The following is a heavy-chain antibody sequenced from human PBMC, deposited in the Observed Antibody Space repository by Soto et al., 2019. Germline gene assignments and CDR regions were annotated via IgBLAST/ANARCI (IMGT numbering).Heavy chain of an antibody. CDR1: GLTFSTYG. J-gene: IGHJ4*02. CDR3: VKDTLGGMTPVFKPVPD. V-gene: IGHV3-30*18. Sequence: VQLVESGGGVVQPGRSLRLSCAASGLTFSTYGFHWVRQAPGKGLEWVAVITNDVRNIHYAESVKGRFTISRDNSKNTLYLQMYSLRPNDTAVYYCVKDTLGGMTPVFKPVPDWGQGTLVTVSS. CDR2: ITNDVRNI. D-gene: IGHD2-8*01.